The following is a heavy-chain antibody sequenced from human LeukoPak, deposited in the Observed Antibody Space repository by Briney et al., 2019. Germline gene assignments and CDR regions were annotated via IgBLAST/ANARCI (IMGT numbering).Heavy chain of an antibody. CDR1: GFVFKNFG. J-gene: IGHJ4*02. D-gene: IGHD3-22*01. V-gene: IGHV3-30*02. Sequence: PGGSLRLSCAASGFVFKNFGMHWVRQTPGKGLEWLSLIRYDGSNTFYSPSVKGRFAISRDNSENTLHLHMDGLRPDDSGLYYCVKDRDDSSDLDAFWGQGTLVTVSS. CDR2: IRYDGSNT. CDR3: VKDRDDSSDLDAF.